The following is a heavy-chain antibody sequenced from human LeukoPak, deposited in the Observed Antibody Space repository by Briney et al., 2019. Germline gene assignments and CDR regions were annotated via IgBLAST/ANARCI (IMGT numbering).Heavy chain of an antibody. CDR1: GFTFSSYA. J-gene: IGHJ3*02. CDR3: AKDLSSSWYLDAFDI. Sequence: GGSLRLSCAASGFTFSSYAMSWVRQAPGKGLEWVSATSGSGGSTYYADSVKGRFAISRDNSKNTLYLQMNSLRAEDTAVYYCAKDLSSSWYLDAFDIWGQGTMVTVSS. V-gene: IGHV3-23*01. D-gene: IGHD6-13*01. CDR2: TSGSGGST.